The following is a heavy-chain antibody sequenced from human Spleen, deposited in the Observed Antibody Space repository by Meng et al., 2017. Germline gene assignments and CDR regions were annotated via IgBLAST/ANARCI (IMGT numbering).Heavy chain of an antibody. CDR3: ARRIAVAGRGYYFDY. CDR2: INAAFGTT. J-gene: IGHJ4*02. D-gene: IGHD6-19*01. V-gene: IGHV1-69*05. Sequence: SVKVSCKAPGGIFSNYVIGWVRQAAGQGREWMGGINAAFGTTNYAQKFQGRVTITTDESTSTAYMELSSLRSEDKAVYYCARRIAVAGRGYYFDYWGQGTPVTVSS. CDR1: GGIFSNYV.